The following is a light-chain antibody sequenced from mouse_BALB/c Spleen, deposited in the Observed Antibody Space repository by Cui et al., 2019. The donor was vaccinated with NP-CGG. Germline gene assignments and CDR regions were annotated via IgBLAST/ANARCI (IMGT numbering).Light chain of an antibody. CDR3: ALWYSNHWV. CDR2: GTN. Sequence: QPVVTQESALTTSPGETVTLTCRSSTGAVTTSNYANWVQEKPDHLFTGLIGGTNNRVPGVPARFSGSLIGDKAALTITGAQTEDEAIYFCALWYSNHWVFGGGTKVTVL. J-gene: IGLJ1*01. V-gene: IGLV1*01. CDR1: TGAVTTSNY.